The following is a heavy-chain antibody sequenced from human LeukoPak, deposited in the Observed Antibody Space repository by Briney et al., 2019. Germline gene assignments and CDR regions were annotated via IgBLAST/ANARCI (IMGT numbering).Heavy chain of an antibody. J-gene: IGHJ6*02. D-gene: IGHD6-19*01. CDR1: EFSFSSYA. CDR2: ISYDGSFQ. V-gene: IGHV3-30*04. Sequence: GGSLRLSRVDSEFSFSSYAMHWVRQAPGKGLEGVAVISYDGSFQYYADPVKGRFTISRDNSKNTLNLQMNSLRAEDTAVYYCARKSSGGPYYYGIDVWGQGTTVTVSS. CDR3: ARKSSGGPYYYGIDV.